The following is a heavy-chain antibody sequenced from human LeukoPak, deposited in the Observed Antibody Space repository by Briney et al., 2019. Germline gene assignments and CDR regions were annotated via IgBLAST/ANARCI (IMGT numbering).Heavy chain of an antibody. CDR3: ARGENDSVVGDNWFDP. D-gene: IGHD2-15*01. CDR2: IFYSGIT. J-gene: IGHJ5*02. V-gene: IGHV4-39*01. Sequence: SETLSLTCNVSGGSMSNIYYWGWIRQPPGKGLEWIGNIFYSGITYYNPSLRSRVTIAIDTSKSQFSLKLTSVTAADTAVYYCARGENDSVVGDNWFDPWGQGIVVTVSS. CDR1: GGSMSNIYY.